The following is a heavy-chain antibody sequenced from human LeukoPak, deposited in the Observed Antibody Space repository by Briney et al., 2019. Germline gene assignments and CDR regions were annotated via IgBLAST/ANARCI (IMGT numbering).Heavy chain of an antibody. CDR1: GFTFSSYE. V-gene: IGHV3-48*03. J-gene: IGHJ4*02. CDR3: ARVLDSYGYFYLDY. D-gene: IGHD5-18*01. CDR2: ISSSGSTI. Sequence: GGSLRLSCAAPGFTFSSYEMNWVRQAPGKGLEWVSYISSSGSTIYYADSVKGRFTISRDNAKNSLYLQMNSLRAEDTAVYYCARVLDSYGYFYLDYRGQGTLVAVSS.